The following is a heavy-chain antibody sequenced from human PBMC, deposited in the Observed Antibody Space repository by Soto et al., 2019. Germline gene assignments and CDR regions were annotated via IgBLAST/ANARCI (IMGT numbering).Heavy chain of an antibody. CDR2: ISISVGNT. D-gene: IGHD3-10*01. Sequence: EVQLLESGGGLVQPGGSMRLSCAASELPFSSHAMSWVHQAPGKGLEWVSSISISVGNTYYADSVRGQFTISIDNSMNTLYLCMNSRSAEDTGIYFCANEIRPNYLWCQGAVVSVSS. V-gene: IGHV3-23*01. CDR1: ELPFSSHA. CDR3: ANEIRPNYL. J-gene: IGHJ4*02.